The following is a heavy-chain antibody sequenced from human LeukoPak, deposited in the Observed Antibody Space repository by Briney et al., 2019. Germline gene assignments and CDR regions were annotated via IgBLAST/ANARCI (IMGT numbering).Heavy chain of an antibody. Sequence: PSETLSLTCAVYGGSFSGYYWSWIRQPPGKGLEWIGEINHSGSTNYNPSLKSRVTISVDTSKNQFSLKLSSVTAADTAVYYCARGGAAAFYYYYYYGMDVWGQGTTDTVSS. CDR3: ARGGAAAFYYYYYYGMDV. CDR1: GGSFSGYY. D-gene: IGHD6-13*01. J-gene: IGHJ6*02. CDR2: INHSGST. V-gene: IGHV4-34*01.